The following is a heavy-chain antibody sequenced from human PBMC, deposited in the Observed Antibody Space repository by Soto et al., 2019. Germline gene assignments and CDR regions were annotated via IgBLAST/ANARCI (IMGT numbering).Heavy chain of an antibody. CDR1: GAYMRNDYYY. CDR3: ARWVAVSLDYFDS. Sequence: QVQLQESGPGLVKPSQTLSLTCAVSGAYMRNDYYYWSWVRQKPGKDLEWIGHMHHSGRTHYNPPPNTSFSLSVHTSTHQSSLYLTSVTAADTAMYYCARWVAVSLDYFDSWGQGTPVTVSS. D-gene: IGHD6-19*01. V-gene: IGHV4-31*11. J-gene: IGHJ4*02. CDR2: MHHSGRT.